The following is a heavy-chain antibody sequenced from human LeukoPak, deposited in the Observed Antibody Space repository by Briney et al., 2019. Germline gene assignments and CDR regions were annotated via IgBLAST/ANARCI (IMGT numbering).Heavy chain of an antibody. Sequence: GASVKVSCKASGYTFTSYGISWVRQAPGQGLEWMGWIIAYNGNTNYAQKLQGRVTMTTDTSTSTAYMELRSLRSDDTAVYYCARVGSDDFWSGYWPTFFDYWGQGTLVTVSS. CDR2: IIAYNGNT. V-gene: IGHV1-18*01. J-gene: IGHJ4*02. D-gene: IGHD3-3*01. CDR1: GYTFTSYG. CDR3: ARVGSDDFWSGYWPTFFDY.